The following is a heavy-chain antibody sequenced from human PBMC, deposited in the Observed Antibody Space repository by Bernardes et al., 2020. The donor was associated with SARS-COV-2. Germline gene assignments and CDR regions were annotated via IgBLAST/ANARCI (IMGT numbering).Heavy chain of an antibody. Sequence: ASVKVSCKVSGYTLTELSMHWVRQAPGKGLEWMGGFDPEDGETIYAQKFQGRVTMTEDTSTDTAYMELSSLRSEDTAVYYCATDQGSSWYWYFDLWGQGTLVTVSS. CDR2: FDPEDGET. J-gene: IGHJ2*01. V-gene: IGHV1-24*01. CDR1: GYTLTELS. D-gene: IGHD6-13*01. CDR3: ATDQGSSWYWYFDL.